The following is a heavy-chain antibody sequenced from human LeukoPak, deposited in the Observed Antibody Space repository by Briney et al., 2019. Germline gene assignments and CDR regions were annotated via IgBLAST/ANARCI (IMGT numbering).Heavy chain of an antibody. J-gene: IGHJ4*02. CDR1: GGSISGYH. V-gene: IGHV4-59*01. Sequence: SETLSLTCNVSGGSISGYHWSWIRQPPGKGLEWLGYIYYSGSSNYNPSLKSRVTISADTSKNQFSLKLSSVTAADTAVYYCARHTLPPYYYGSGSLYYFDYWGQGTLVTVSS. CDR2: IYYSGSS. CDR3: ARHTLPPYYYGSGSLYYFDY. D-gene: IGHD3-10*01.